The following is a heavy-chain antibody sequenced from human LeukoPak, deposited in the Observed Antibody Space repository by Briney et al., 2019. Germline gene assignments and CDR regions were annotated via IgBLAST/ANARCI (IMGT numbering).Heavy chain of an antibody. D-gene: IGHD2-2*02. V-gene: IGHV1-18*01. J-gene: IGHJ4*02. CDR1: DYTFTSYG. Sequence: ASVKVSCKASDYTFTSYGIIWVRQAPGQGLEWMGWISTYNGHTNYAQKLQGRVTMTTDTSTSTAYMELRSLRSDDTAVYYCARDRGYCSSTSCYREYFDYWGQGTLVTVSS. CDR2: ISTYNGHT. CDR3: ARDRGYCSSTSCYREYFDY.